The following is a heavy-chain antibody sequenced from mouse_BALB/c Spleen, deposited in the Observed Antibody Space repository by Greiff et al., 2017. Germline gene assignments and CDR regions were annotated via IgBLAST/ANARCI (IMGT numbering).Heavy chain of an antibody. D-gene: IGHD1-2*01. CDR2: ISTYYGDA. V-gene: IGHV1S137*01. CDR1: GYTFTDYA. J-gene: IGHJ2*01. CDR3: ARNYYGIDY. Sequence: QVQLKQSGAELVRPGVSVKISCKGSGYTFTDYAMHWVKQSHAKSLEWIGVISTYYGDASYNQKFKGKATMTVDKSSSTAYMELARLTSEDSAIYYCARNYYGIDYWGQGTTLTVSS.